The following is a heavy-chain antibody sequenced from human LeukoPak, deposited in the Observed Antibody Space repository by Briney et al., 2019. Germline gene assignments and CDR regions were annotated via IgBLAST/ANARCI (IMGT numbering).Heavy chain of an antibody. J-gene: IGHJ5*02. CDR2: IKQDGSEK. D-gene: IGHD3-10*01. Sequence: TGGSLRLSCAASGFTFSSYWMSWVRQAPGKGLEWVANIKQDGSEKYYVDSVKGRFTISRDNAKNSLYLQMNSLRAEDTAVYYCAREGSGSYYNPNWFDPWGQGTLVTVSS. CDR1: GFTFSSYW. CDR3: AREGSGSYYNPNWFDP. V-gene: IGHV3-7*01.